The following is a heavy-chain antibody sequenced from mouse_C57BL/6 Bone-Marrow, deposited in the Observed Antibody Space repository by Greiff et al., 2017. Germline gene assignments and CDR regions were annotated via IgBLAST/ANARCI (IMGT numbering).Heavy chain of an antibody. CDR2: IYPGSGNT. CDR1: GYTFTDYY. V-gene: IGHV1-76*01. D-gene: IGHD3-2*02. Sequence: VQLQESGAELVRPGASVKLSCKASGYTFTDYYINWVKQRPGQGLEWIARIYPGSGNTYYNEKFKGKATLTAEKSSSTAYMQLSSLTSEDSAVYFCAREEAQATAWFAYWGQGTLVTGSA. J-gene: IGHJ3*01. CDR3: AREEAQATAWFAY.